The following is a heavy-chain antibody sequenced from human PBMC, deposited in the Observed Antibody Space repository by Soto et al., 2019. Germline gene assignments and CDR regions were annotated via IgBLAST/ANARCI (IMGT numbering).Heavy chain of an antibody. CDR3: ARDRSLPIYSSRYYYYYGMDV. V-gene: IGHV1-69*13. CDR1: GGTFSGYA. CDR2: IIPIFGTA. D-gene: IGHD4-4*01. J-gene: IGHJ6*02. Sequence: GASVKVSCKASGGTFSGYAISWVRQAPGQGLEWMGGIIPIFGTANYAQKFQGRVTITADESTSTAYMELSSLRSEDTAVYYCARDRSLPIYSSRYYYYYGMDVWGQGTTVTVSS.